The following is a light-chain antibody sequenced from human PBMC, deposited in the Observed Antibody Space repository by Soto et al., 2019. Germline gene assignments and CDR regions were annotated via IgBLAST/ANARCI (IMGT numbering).Light chain of an antibody. CDR3: QSADSGGTSWV. CDR2: KDS. CDR1: ALPKQY. V-gene: IGLV3-25*03. Sequence: SYELTQPPSVSVSPGQTARITCSGDALPKQYAYWYQQKPGQAPVLVIYKDSERPSGIPERFSGSSSGTTVTLTISGVQAEDEADYYCQSADSGGTSWVFGGGTKLTVL. J-gene: IGLJ3*02.